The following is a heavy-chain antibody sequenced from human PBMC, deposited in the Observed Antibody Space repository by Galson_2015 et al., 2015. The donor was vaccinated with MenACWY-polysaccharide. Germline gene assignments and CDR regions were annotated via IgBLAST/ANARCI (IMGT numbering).Heavy chain of an antibody. CDR1: GSSMSSSY. D-gene: IGHD3-22*01. CDR2: IHYNGDT. V-gene: IGHV4-59*01. J-gene: IGHJ5*01. CDR3: ARIGGMNKGNYYNFGWFDS. Sequence: ETLSLTCTVSGSSMSSSYWTWIRQSPGKGLEWIGLIHYNGDTKYSPFLNSRVTISGDTSRNQFSLKLSSVTTAVTAVYYCARIGGMNKGNYYNFGWFDSWGQGTLVTVSS.